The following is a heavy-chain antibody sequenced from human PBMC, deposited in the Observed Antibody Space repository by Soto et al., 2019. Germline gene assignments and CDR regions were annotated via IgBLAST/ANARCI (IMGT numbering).Heavy chain of an antibody. CDR2: INPSGGST. V-gene: IGHV1-46*01. J-gene: IGHJ4*02. CDR3: ARGAHSASDY. CDR1: GYTFTNYY. Sequence: QVQLVQSGAEVKKPGASVKVSCKASGYTFTNYYMHWVRQAPGQGPEWMGIINPSGGSTRYARKFQGRVTMTRDTSTGTVYRELIRVKAEDTAVYYCARGAHSASDYWGQGSVDTFCS. D-gene: IGHD3-16*01.